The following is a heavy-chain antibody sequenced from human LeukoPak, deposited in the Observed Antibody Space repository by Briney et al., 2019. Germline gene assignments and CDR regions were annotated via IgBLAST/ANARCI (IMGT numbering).Heavy chain of an antibody. Sequence: SETLSLTCTVSGYSISSGYYWGWIRQPPGKGLEWIGSIYHSGSTYYNPSLKSRVTISIDTSKNQFSLKLSSVTAADTAVYYCARGGSIRGGFDYWGQGSLVTVPA. J-gene: IGHJ4*02. CDR3: ARGGSIRGGFDY. CDR1: GYSISSGYY. CDR2: IYHSGST. D-gene: IGHD3-10*01. V-gene: IGHV4-38-2*02.